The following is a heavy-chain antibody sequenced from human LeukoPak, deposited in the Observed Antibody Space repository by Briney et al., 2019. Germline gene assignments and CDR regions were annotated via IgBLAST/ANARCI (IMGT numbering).Heavy chain of an antibody. D-gene: IGHD3-16*02. V-gene: IGHV4-34*01. CDR3: ARGIGYDYVWGSYRYPVDY. CDR1: GGSFSGYY. J-gene: IGHJ4*02. CDR2: INHSGST. Sequence: SETLSLTCAVYGGSFSGYYWSLIRQPPGKGLEWIGEINHSGSTNYNPSLKSRVTISVDTSKNQFSLKLSSVTAADTAVYYCARGIGYDYVWGSYRYPVDYWGQGTLVTVSS.